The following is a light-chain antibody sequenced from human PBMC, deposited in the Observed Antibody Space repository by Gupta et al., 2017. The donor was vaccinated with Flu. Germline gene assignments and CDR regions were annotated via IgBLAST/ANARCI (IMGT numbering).Light chain of an antibody. CDR3: SSFTACNILV. J-gene: IGLJ1*01. V-gene: IGLV2-14*03. CDR1: SSDIGNYNY. CDR2: NVS. Sequence: HSALTQPASVSGSPGQSITISCTGTSSDIGNYNYVSCYLQHPGKPPILLFYNVSDRASGVANRFSASKSGNTASLTISGLQTEDDADYYCSSFTACNILVFGTGTKLTVL.